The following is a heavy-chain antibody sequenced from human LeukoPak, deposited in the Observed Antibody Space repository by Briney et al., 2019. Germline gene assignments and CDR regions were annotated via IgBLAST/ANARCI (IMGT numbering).Heavy chain of an antibody. CDR3: ARDSKLRHNWHYYYYMDV. D-gene: IGHD1-20*01. J-gene: IGHJ6*03. V-gene: IGHV3-21*01. CDR2: ISSSSSYI. CDR1: GFTFSSYS. Sequence: GGSLRLSCAASGFTFSSYSMNWVRQAPGKGLEWVSSISSSSSYIYYADSVKGRFTISRDNAKNSLYLQMNGLRAEDTAVYYCARDSKLRHNWHYYYYMDVWGKGTTVTVSS.